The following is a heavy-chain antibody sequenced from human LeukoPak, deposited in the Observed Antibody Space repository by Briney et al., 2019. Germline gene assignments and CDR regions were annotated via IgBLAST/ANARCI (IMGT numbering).Heavy chain of an antibody. Sequence: GGSLRLSCAASGFTFDDYAMHWVRQAPGKGLEWVSGISWNRGSIGYADSVKGRFTISRDNAKNSLYLQMNSLRAEDTALYYCAKGGLVGYYDSSGFDPWGQGTLVTVSS. CDR1: GFTFDDYA. CDR2: ISWNRGSI. V-gene: IGHV3-9*01. J-gene: IGHJ5*02. CDR3: AKGGLVGYYDSSGFDP. D-gene: IGHD3-22*01.